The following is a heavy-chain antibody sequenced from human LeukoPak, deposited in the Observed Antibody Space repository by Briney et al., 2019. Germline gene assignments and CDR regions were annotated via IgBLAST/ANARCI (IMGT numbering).Heavy chain of an antibody. D-gene: IGHD4-17*01. CDR3: ARDLTMMTTVTRGLGS. CDR2: ISSSSSYM. V-gene: IGHV3-21*01. Sequence: GGSLRLSCAASGFTFSSYRMNWVRQAPGKGLEWVSSISSSSSYMYYADSVKGRFTISRDNAKNSLYLQMNSLRAEDTAVYYCARDLTMMTTVTRGLGSWGQGTLVTVSS. J-gene: IGHJ5*02. CDR1: GFTFSSYR.